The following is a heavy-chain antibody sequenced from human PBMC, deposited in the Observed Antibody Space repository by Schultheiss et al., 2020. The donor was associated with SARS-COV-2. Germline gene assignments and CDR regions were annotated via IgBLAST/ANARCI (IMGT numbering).Heavy chain of an antibody. CDR3: ARERVVVVAATSYGGGAFDI. CDR1: GGSISSYY. J-gene: IGHJ3*02. Sequence: SKTLSLTCTVSGGSISSYYWSWIRQPPGKGLEWIGYIYYSGSTNYNPSLKSRVTISVDTSKNQFSLKLSSVTAADTAVYYCARERVVVVAATSYGGGAFDIWGQGTMVTVSS. V-gene: IGHV4-59*01. CDR2: IYYSGST. D-gene: IGHD2-15*01.